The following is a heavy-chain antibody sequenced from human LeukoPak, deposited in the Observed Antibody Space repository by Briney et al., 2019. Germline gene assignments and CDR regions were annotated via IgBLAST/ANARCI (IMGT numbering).Heavy chain of an antibody. CDR1: GFTFSSYE. CDR2: ISSSGSTI. Sequence: PGGSLRLSCAASGFTFSSYEMNWVRQAPGKGLEWVSYISSSGSTIFYADSVKGRFTISRDNAKNSLYLQMNSLRAEDTAVYYCARSSNFWRVPEPSFDLWGQGTLVTVSS. V-gene: IGHV3-48*03. CDR3: ARSSNFWRVPEPSFDL. D-gene: IGHD3-3*01. J-gene: IGHJ5*02.